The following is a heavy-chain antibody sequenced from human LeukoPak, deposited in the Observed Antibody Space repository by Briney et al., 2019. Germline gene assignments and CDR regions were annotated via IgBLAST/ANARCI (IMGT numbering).Heavy chain of an antibody. V-gene: IGHV3-7*01. CDR2: IKQDGSEK. Sequence: ETLSLTCAIYGGSFSGYYWSWIRQPPGKGLEWVANIKQDGSEKYYVDSVKGRFTISRDNAKNSLYLQMNSLRAEDTAVYYCARDPLGYCSSTSCYGFDYWGQGTLVTVSS. CDR3: ARDPLGYCSSTSCYGFDY. J-gene: IGHJ4*02. D-gene: IGHD2-2*01. CDR1: GGSFSGYY.